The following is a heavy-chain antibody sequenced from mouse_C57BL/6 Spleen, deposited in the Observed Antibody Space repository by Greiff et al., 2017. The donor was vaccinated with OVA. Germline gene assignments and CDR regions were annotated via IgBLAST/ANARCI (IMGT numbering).Heavy chain of an antibody. CDR2: IDPSDSET. D-gene: IGHD1-1*01. Sequence: VQLQQSGAELVRPGSSVKLSCKASGYTFTSYWMHWVKQRPIQGLEWIGNIDPSDSETHYNHKFKDKATVTVDKSSSTAYMQLSSLTSEDSAVYDCARQGYDGRSNYFDDWGKGTTVTGSS. J-gene: IGHJ2*01. V-gene: IGHV1-52*01. CDR3: ARQGYDGRSNYFDD. CDR1: GYTFTSYW.